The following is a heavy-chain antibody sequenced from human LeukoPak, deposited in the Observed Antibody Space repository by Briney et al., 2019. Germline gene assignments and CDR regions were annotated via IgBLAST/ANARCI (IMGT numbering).Heavy chain of an antibody. CDR3: ARDLGYPSPSPDY. D-gene: IGHD5-12*01. CDR2: IKQDGSEK. J-gene: IGHJ4*02. Sequence: GGSLSLSCAASGFTFSSYWMSWVRQAPGRGLEWVANIKQDGSEKYYVDSVKGRFTISRDNAKNSLYLQMNSLRAEDTAVYYCARDLGYPSPSPDYWGQGTLVTVSS. CDR1: GFTFSSYW. V-gene: IGHV3-7*01.